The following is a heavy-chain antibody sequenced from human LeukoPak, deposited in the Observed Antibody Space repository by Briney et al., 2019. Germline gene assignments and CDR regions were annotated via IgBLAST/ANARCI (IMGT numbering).Heavy chain of an antibody. D-gene: IGHD7-27*01. CDR3: ARESNWVFDY. Sequence: SETLSLTCTVSGGSMSNVYWSWIRQPPGQGLEWLASIYYSGTPTYNPSLNRRVTISIDTSKNQFSLKLTSVTAADTATYFCARESNWVFDYCGQGARVTVSS. V-gene: IGHV4-59*01. J-gene: IGHJ4*02. CDR2: IYYSGTP. CDR1: GGSMSNVY.